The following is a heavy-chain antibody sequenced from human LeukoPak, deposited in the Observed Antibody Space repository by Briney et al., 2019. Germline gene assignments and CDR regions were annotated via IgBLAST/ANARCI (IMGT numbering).Heavy chain of an antibody. CDR3: ARENDYDDYGGAFDI. CDR2: ISGYNGHT. Sequence: ASVKVSCKASGYTFSEYNFSWVRQVPGQGLEWLGWISGYNGHTKYAQKMQGRVTMTRDKSTSTVYMELRSLISDDTAIYYSARENDYDDYGGAFDIWGQGTMVTVSS. CDR1: GYTFSEYN. D-gene: IGHD4-17*01. V-gene: IGHV1-18*01. J-gene: IGHJ3*02.